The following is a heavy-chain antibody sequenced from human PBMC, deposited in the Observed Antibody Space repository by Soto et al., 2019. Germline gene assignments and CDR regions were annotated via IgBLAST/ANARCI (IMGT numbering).Heavy chain of an antibody. V-gene: IGHV4-34*01. Sequence: QVQLQQWGAGLLKPSETLSLTCAVYGGSFSGYYWTWIRQSPEKGLEWIGEVNHSGTTYYNPSLKTRVTIAVHTPKNPFSRKMSSVTAADTAVYYCARGIGYCSSINCYSSRRLRFDSWGQGTLVTVSS. CDR3: ARGIGYCSSINCYSSRRLRFDS. CDR2: VNHSGTT. J-gene: IGHJ4*02. CDR1: GGSFSGYY. D-gene: IGHD2-2*01.